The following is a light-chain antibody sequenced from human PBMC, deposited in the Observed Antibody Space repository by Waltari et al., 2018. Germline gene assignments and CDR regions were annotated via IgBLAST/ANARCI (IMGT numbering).Light chain of an antibody. CDR2: DAS. CDR1: QSISKY. J-gene: IGKJ1*01. V-gene: IGKV3-20*01. CDR3: QKYGSLPAT. Sequence: SCRASQSISKYLAWYQQKPGQAPSLLIYDASSRATGIPDRFSGSGSGTDFSLTISRLEPEDFVVYYCQKYGSLPATFGQGTKVEIK.